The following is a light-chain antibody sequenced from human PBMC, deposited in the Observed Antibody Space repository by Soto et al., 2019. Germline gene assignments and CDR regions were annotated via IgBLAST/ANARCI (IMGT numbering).Light chain of an antibody. Sequence: SYELTQPPSVSMAPGQTAKITCGGNNIRSKSVHWYQQKPGQAPVLVVHDDSDRPSGIPERFSGSNSGNTATLTISRVEAEDEADYFCQVWDRNSDHYGFGTGTKVTVL. CDR2: DDS. CDR3: QVWDRNSDHYG. CDR1: NIRSKS. V-gene: IGLV3-21*02. J-gene: IGLJ1*01.